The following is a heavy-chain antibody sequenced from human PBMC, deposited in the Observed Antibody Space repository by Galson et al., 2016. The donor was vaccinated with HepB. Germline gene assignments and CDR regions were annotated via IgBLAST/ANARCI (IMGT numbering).Heavy chain of an antibody. CDR1: GFTFRSYG. V-gene: IGHV3-30*18. Sequence: SLRLSCAASGFTFRSYGMHWVRQAPGKGLEWVALILYDGSNEYYADSVKGRFTISRDNSKNTLYLQMNSLRAEDTGVYYCAKDLYFGVIIRGDETFHIWGQGAMVTVSS. D-gene: IGHD3-3*01. CDR3: AKDLYFGVIIRGDETFHI. CDR2: ILYDGSNE. J-gene: IGHJ3*02.